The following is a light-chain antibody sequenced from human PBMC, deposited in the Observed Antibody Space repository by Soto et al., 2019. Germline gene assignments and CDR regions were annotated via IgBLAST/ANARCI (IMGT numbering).Light chain of an antibody. Sequence: QSALTQPASVSGSPGQSITISCTGTSSDIGDYNYVSWYQQRPEKAPELMIYGVNNRPPGVSNRFSGSKSGNTAPLTISGLQAEDEADYYCSSYTSSITYVFGTGTKVTVL. CDR3: SSYTSSITYV. CDR1: SSDIGDYNY. V-gene: IGLV2-14*01. CDR2: GVN. J-gene: IGLJ1*01.